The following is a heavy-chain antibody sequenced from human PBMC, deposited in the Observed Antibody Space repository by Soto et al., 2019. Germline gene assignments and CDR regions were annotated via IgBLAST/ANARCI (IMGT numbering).Heavy chain of an antibody. V-gene: IGHV4-30-4*01. Sequence: SETLSLTCTVSGGSISSGDYYWSWIRQPPGKGLEWIGYIYYSGSTYYNPSLKSRVTISVDTSKNQFSLKLSSVTAADTAVYYCARDLSSRSGYDYWFDPWGQGTLVTV. J-gene: IGHJ5*02. CDR1: GGSISSGDYY. CDR2: IYYSGST. CDR3: ARDLSSRSGYDYWFDP. D-gene: IGHD5-12*01.